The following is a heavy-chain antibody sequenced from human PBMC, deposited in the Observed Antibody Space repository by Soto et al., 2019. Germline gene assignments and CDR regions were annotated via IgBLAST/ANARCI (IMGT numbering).Heavy chain of an antibody. J-gene: IGHJ4*02. Sequence: QVQLQESGPGLVKPSETLSLTCTVSSDSIAGENWWSWVRQPPGMGLERIGEIFHTGGTNYNPSLKGRVTMEVDKSKNQFSLKLISATAADTAVYYWARVFSSGSGWMYYFDFWGQGTLVSVSS. V-gene: IGHV4-4*02. CDR3: ARVFSSGSGWMYYFDF. D-gene: IGHD6-25*01. CDR2: IFHTGGT. CDR1: SDSIAGENW.